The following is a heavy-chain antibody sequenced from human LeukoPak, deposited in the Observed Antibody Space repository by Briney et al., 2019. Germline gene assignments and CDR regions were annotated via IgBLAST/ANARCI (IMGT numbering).Heavy chain of an antibody. Sequence: PGGSLRLSCAASGFTFSSYAMHWVRQAPGKGLEWVAVISYDGSNKYYADSVKGRFTISRDNSKNTLYLQMNSLRAEDTAVYYCASLYCSSCPAFWGQGTLVTVSS. CDR3: ASLYCSSCPAF. CDR2: ISYDGSNK. V-gene: IGHV3-30-3*01. J-gene: IGHJ4*02. D-gene: IGHD6-13*01. CDR1: GFTFSSYA.